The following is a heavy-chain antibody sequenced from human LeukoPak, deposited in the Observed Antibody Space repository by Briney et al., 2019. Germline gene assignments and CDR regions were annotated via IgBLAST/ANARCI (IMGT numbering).Heavy chain of an antibody. J-gene: IGHJ4*02. CDR2: ISGSGGRT. V-gene: IGHV3-23*01. CDR3: AKNPGGYDYRFDY. D-gene: IGHD5-12*01. CDR1: GFTFSSYG. Sequence: SGGSLRLSCAASGFTFSSYGMSWVRQAPGKGLEWVSAISGSGGRTYYADSVKGRFTISRDKSKNTLYLQMNSLRAEDTAVYYCAKNPGGYDYRFDYWGQGTLVTVSS.